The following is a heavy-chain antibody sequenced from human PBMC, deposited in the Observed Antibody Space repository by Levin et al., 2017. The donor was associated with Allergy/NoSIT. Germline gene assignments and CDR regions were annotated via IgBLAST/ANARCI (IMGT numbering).Heavy chain of an antibody. Sequence: GGSLRLSCAASGFTFSSYAMSWFRQAPGKGLEWVSAISGSGGRTYYADSVKGRFTISRDNSKNTLYLQMNSLRAEDTAVYYCAKDRCSSTGCCFDYWGQGTLVTVSS. D-gene: IGHD6-13*01. CDR2: ISGSGGRT. V-gene: IGHV3-23*01. J-gene: IGHJ4*02. CDR3: AKDRCSSTGCCFDY. CDR1: GFTFSSYA.